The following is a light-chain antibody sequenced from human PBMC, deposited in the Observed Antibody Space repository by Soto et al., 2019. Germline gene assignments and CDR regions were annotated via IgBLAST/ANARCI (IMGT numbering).Light chain of an antibody. V-gene: IGKV3-15*01. Sequence: EIVMTQSPATLSVSPGERATLSCRASQSVSSNLAWYQQKPGQAPRLLFYGASTRATGIPVRFSASGSGTEFTLTISSLEPEDFAVYYCQQRSNWPITFGQGTRLEIK. CDR2: GAS. CDR3: QQRSNWPIT. J-gene: IGKJ5*01. CDR1: QSVSSN.